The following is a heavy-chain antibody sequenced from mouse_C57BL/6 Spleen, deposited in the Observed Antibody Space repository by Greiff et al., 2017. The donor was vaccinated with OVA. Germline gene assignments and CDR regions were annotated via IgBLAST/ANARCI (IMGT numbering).Heavy chain of an antibody. CDR2: IDPSDSYT. D-gene: IGHD1-1*01. CDR3: ADLSGSSYYWYFEV. CDR1: GYTFTSYW. V-gene: IGHV1-59*01. J-gene: IGHJ1*03. Sequence: QVQLQQPGAELVRPGTSVKLSCKASGYTFTSYWMHWVKQRPGQGLEWIGVIDPSDSYTNYNQKFKGKATLTVDKSASTAYMQLSSLTSEDSAVYYCADLSGSSYYWYFEVWGTGTTVTVSS.